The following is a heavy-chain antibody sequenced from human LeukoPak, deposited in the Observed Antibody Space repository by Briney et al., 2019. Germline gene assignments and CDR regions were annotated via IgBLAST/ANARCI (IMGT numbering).Heavy chain of an antibody. CDR2: ISSSSSYI. D-gene: IGHD2-15*01. CDR1: GFTFNTYG. V-gene: IGHV3-21*01. J-gene: IGHJ4*02. CDR3: ASDCSGGSCGLFDY. Sequence: GNSLRLSCAASGFTFNTYGMTWVRQAPGKGLEWVSSISSSSSYIYYADSVKGRFTISRDNAKNSLYLQMNSLRAEDMAVYYCASDCSGGSCGLFDYWGQGTLVTVSS.